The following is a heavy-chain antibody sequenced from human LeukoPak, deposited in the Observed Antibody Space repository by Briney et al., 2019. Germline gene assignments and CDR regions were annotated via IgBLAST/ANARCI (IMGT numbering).Heavy chain of an antibody. CDR1: GYTFTIYG. CDR3: ARDHYYGSGSQALNFDY. D-gene: IGHD3-10*01. CDR2: ISAYNGNT. V-gene: IGHV1-18*01. Sequence: ASVKVSCKASGYTFTIYGISWVRQAPGQGLEWMGWISAYNGNTNYAQKLQGRVTMTTDTSTSTAYMELRSLRSDDTAVYYCARDHYYGSGSQALNFDYWGQGTLVTVSS. J-gene: IGHJ4*02.